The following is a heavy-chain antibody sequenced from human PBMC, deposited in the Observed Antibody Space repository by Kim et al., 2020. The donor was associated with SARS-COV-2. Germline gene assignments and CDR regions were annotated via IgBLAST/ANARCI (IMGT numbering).Heavy chain of an antibody. CDR3: ARASGRRAATPFYFDY. Sequence: GGSLRLSCAASGFTFSSYGMHWVRQAPGKGLEWVAVIWYDGSNKYYADSVKGRFTISRDNSKNTLYLQMNSLRAGDTAVYYCARASGRRAATPFYFDYWGQGTLVTVSS. D-gene: IGHD2-15*01. CDR2: IWYDGSNK. J-gene: IGHJ4*02. V-gene: IGHV3-33*01. CDR1: GFTFSSYG.